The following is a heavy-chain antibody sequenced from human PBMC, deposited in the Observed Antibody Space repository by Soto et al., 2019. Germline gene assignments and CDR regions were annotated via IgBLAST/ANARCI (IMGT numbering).Heavy chain of an antibody. CDR2: IYYSGST. D-gene: IGHD3-16*01. V-gene: IGHV4-30-4*01. CDR3: ARSTRGRWFDP. J-gene: IGHJ5*02. Sequence: SETLSLTCTVSGGSISSGDYYWSWIRQPPGKGLEWIGYIYYSGSTYYNPSLKSRVTISVDTSKNQFSLKLSSVTAADTAVYYCARSTRGRWFDPWGQGTLVTVSS. CDR1: GGSISSGDYY.